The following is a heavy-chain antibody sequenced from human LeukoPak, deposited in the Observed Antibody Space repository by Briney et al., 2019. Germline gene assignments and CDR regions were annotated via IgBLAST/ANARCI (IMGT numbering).Heavy chain of an antibody. CDR1: GYTLTELS. J-gene: IGHJ4*02. CDR3: ATPSDYGDSKFFDY. Sequence: ASAKASCKVSGYTLTELSMHWVRQAPGKGLEWMGGFDPEDGETIYAQKFQGRVTMTEDTSTDTAYMELSSLRSEDTAVYYCATPSDYGDSKFFDYWGQGTLVTVSS. D-gene: IGHD4-17*01. V-gene: IGHV1-24*01. CDR2: FDPEDGET.